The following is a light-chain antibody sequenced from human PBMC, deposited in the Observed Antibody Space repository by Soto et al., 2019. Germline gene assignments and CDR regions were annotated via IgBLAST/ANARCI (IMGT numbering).Light chain of an antibody. V-gene: IGLV2-8*01. CDR3: SSFAGNTKVV. CDR2: EVS. CDR1: SSDVGGYNY. J-gene: IGLJ2*01. Sequence: QSVLTQPPSASGSPGQSVTISCTGTSSDVGGYNYVSWYQQHPGKAPKLMISEVSKRPSGVPDRFSGSKSGNTASLTVSGLQAEDEADYYCSSFAGNTKVVSGGGTKLTVL.